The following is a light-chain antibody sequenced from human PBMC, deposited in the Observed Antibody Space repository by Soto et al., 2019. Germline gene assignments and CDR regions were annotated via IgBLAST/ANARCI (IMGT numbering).Light chain of an antibody. CDR3: QQYGSSPWT. J-gene: IGKJ1*01. CDR1: QSVSSTY. Sequence: EIVMTQSPGTLSLSPGERATHSCRSSQSVSSTYLAWCQQKHGQAPRLLIYGASSRATGIPDRFSGSGSGTDCTLTISRLEPEDFAVYYCQQYGSSPWTFGQGTKVDI. V-gene: IGKV3-20*01. CDR2: GAS.